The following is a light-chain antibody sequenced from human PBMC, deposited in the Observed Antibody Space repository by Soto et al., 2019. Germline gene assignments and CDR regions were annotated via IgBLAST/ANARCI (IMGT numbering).Light chain of an antibody. J-gene: IGKJ5*01. V-gene: IGKV2D-29*02. CDR2: EVS. CDR3: IQSTQLPPT. Sequence: DVVMTQTPLSLSVAPGQPASISCKSSQSLLHITGETFLFWYLQKPGQSPQLLIYEVSTRVSGGPDRFSGSWPGPDFTLEIRRVETDDVGIYDCIQSTQLPPTFGQGTRL. CDR1: QSLLHITGETF.